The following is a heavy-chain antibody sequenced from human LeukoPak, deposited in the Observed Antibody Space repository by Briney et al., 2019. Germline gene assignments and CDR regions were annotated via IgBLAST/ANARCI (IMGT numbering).Heavy chain of an antibody. CDR2: IYTSGST. D-gene: IGHD3-3*01. Sequence: SETLSLTCTVSGGSISSGSYYWSWIRQPAGKGLEWIGRIYTSGSTNYNPSLKSRVTISVDTSKNQFSLKLSSVTAADTAVYYCARESGFWSGYYFDYWGQGTLVTVSS. CDR1: GGSISSGSYY. CDR3: ARESGFWSGYYFDY. J-gene: IGHJ4*02. V-gene: IGHV4-61*02.